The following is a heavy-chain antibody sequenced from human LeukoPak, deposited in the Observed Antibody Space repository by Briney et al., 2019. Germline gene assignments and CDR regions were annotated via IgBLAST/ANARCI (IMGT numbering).Heavy chain of an antibody. V-gene: IGHV4-59*01. CDR1: GGSFSGYY. CDR3: AREIEIAVAGTKYNWFDP. J-gene: IGHJ5*02. CDR2: IYYSGST. D-gene: IGHD6-19*01. Sequence: PSETLSLTCAVYGGSFSGYYWSWIRQPPGKGLEWIGYIYYSGSTNYNPSLKSRVTISVDTSKNQFSLKLSSVTAADTAVYYCAREIEIAVAGTKYNWFDPWGQGTPVTVSS.